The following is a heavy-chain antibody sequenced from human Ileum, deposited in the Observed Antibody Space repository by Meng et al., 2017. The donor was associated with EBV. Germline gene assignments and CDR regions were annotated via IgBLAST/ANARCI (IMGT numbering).Heavy chain of an antibody. V-gene: IGHV3-74*02. CDR3: ARADPLTAAAN. Sequence: EWRLVESGGGLVQPGGSLRLSCGASGFAFSNYWMHWVRQAPGKGLVWVSRIRPDGSGANYADFVEGRFTISRDNAKNTLFLQMNSLRAEDTAVYYCARADPLTAAANWGQGTLVTVSS. D-gene: IGHD6-13*01. CDR1: GFAFSNYW. CDR2: IRPDGSGA. J-gene: IGHJ4*02.